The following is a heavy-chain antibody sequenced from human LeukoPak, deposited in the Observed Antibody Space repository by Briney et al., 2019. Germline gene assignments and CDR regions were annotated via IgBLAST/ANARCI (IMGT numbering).Heavy chain of an antibody. D-gene: IGHD5/OR15-5a*01. CDR1: GFTFSSYS. Sequence: PGGSLRLSCAASGFTFSSYSMNWVRQAPGKGLEWVSSISSSSSYIYYADSVKGRFTISRDNAKNSLYLQMNSLRAEDTAMYYCARGRGYRVSSDAFDIWGQGTMVTVSA. CDR3: ARGRGYRVSSDAFDI. CDR2: ISSSSSYI. J-gene: IGHJ3*02. V-gene: IGHV3-21*01.